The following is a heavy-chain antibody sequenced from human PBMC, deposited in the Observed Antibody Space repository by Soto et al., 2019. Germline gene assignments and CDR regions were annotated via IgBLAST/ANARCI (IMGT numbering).Heavy chain of an antibody. CDR3: ARSIVVVTALDY. D-gene: IGHD2-21*02. CDR1: GYTFTSYA. CDR2: INAGNGNR. V-gene: IGHV1-3*01. J-gene: IGHJ4*02. Sequence: ASVKVSCKGSGYTFTSYAMHWVRQAPGQRLEWRGWINAGNGNRKYSQKFQGRVTSTRDTSASTAYMELSSVRSEDTAAYYCARSIVVVTALDYWGQGTLVPVSS.